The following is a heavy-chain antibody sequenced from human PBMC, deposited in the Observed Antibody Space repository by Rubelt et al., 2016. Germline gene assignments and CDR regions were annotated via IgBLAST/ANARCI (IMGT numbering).Heavy chain of an antibody. J-gene: IGHJ3*02. Sequence: QVQLQESGPGLVKPSETLSLTCTVSGGSISSYYWSWIRQPAGKGLEWIGRIYTSGGTNYNPSLTGRVTMSVDTSKNQCSLKLSSVAAADTAVYYCARYGPGLGAFDIWGQGTQVTVSS. CDR2: IYTSGGT. D-gene: IGHD3-10*01. V-gene: IGHV4-4*07. CDR3: ARYGPGLGAFDI. CDR1: GGSISSYY.